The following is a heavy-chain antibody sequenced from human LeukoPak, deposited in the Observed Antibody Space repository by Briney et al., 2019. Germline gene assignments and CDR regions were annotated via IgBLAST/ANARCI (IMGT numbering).Heavy chain of an antibody. J-gene: IGHJ4*02. CDR2: ISYDGSNK. Sequence: GRSLRLSCAASGFTFSSYGMHWVPQAPGKGLEWVAVISYDGSNKYYADSVKGRFTISRDNSKNTLYLQMNSLRAEDTAVYYCASAIIAAGTGGDRYYFDYWGQGTLVTVSS. D-gene: IGHD6-13*01. V-gene: IGHV3-30*03. CDR3: ASAIIAAGTGGDRYYFDY. CDR1: GFTFSSYG.